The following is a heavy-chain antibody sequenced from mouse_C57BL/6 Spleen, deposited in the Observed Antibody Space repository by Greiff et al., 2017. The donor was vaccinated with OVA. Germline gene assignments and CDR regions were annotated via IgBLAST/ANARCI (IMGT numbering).Heavy chain of an antibody. CDR1: GFTFTDYY. V-gene: IGHV7-3*01. D-gene: IGHD5-1*01. Sequence: EVKLMESGGGLVQPGGSLSLSCAASGFTFTDYYMSWVRQPPGKALEWLGFIRNKANGYTTEYSASVKGRFTISRDNSQSILYLHMNALIAEDSATYYGARYNLRFDYWGQGTTLTVSS. CDR2: IRNKANGYTT. J-gene: IGHJ2*01. CDR3: ARYNLRFDY.